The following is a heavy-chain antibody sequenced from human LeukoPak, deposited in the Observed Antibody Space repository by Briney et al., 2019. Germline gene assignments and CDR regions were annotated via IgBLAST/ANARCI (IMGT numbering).Heavy chain of an antibody. J-gene: IGHJ4*02. CDR2: IKSKTDGGTT. V-gene: IGHV3-15*01. Sequence: GGSLRLSCVGSGFTFSSHAMSWVRQAPEKGLEWVGRIKSKTDGGTTDYAAPVKGRFTISRDDSKNTLYLQMNSLKTEDTAVYYCTTDGGKRYWGQGTLVTVSS. CDR3: TTDGGKRY. CDR1: GFTFSSHA. D-gene: IGHD4-23*01.